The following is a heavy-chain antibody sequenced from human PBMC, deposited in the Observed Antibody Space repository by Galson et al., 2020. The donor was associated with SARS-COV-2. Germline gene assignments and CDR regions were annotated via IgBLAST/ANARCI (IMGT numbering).Heavy chain of an antibody. CDR3: AAAGLIQVGSRNPRHGPGPDAFEI. J-gene: IGHJ3*02. Sequence: SETLSLTCTVSGGTISSGGYYWSWVRQHPGQGLEWIGYIHNRGSSRYNPSLQSRVTISVDASKNQFSLKVNSLTAADTAVYHCAAAGLIQVGSRNPRHGPGPDAFEIWGQGTMVTVSS. CDR1: GGTISSGGYY. D-gene: IGHD5-18*01. V-gene: IGHV4-31*03. CDR2: IHNRGSS.